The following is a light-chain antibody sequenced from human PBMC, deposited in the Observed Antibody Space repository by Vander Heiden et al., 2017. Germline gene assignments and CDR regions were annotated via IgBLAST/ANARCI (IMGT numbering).Light chain of an antibody. V-gene: IGLV1-51*01. Sequence: QSVLTQPPSVSPAPGQKVTISCPGSSSNIGKSFVSWSQQFRGTAPKLLIYDNDKRPSGTPARFSGSKSGTSATLDITGLQTGDEADYYCGTWDSGLSVGVFGTGTKLTVL. CDR1: SSNIGKSF. CDR2: DND. CDR3: GTWDSGLSVGV. J-gene: IGLJ3*02.